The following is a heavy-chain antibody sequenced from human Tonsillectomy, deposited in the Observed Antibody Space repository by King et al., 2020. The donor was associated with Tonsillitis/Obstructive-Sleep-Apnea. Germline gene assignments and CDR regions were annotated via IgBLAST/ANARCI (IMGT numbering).Heavy chain of an antibody. Sequence: LQLQESGPGLVKPSETLSLTCTVSGGSISGYYWSWIRQPPGKVLEWIGYTDDSGSTNYNPPLKSRVTISVDTSKNQFSLKLNSVTAADTAVYYCARSTTVTTLDYYYYYMDVWGKGTTVTVSS. V-gene: IGHV4-59*01. CDR3: ARSTTVTTLDYYYYYMDV. CDR1: GGSISGYY. CDR2: TDDSGST. D-gene: IGHD4-17*01. J-gene: IGHJ6*03.